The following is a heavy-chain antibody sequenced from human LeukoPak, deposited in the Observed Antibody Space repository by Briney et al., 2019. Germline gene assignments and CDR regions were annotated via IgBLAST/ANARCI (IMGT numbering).Heavy chain of an antibody. CDR3: ARYSPGIQPNDALDY. CDR1: GGTFSSYA. J-gene: IGHJ4*02. CDR2: IIPIFGTA. V-gene: IGHV1-69*05. D-gene: IGHD5-18*01. Sequence: ASVKVSCKASGGTFSSYAISWVRQAPGQGLEWMGGIIPIFGTANYAQKFQGRVTITTDESTSTDYMELSSLRSEDTDVYYCARYSPGIQPNDALDYWGQGTMVTVSS.